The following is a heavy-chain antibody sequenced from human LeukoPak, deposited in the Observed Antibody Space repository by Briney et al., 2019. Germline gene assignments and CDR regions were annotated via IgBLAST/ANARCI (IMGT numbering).Heavy chain of an antibody. CDR2: TSSDLNVK. V-gene: IGHV3-30*03. CDR1: GFTFSSYS. CDR3: AREGYYGSGSPPSLYFDY. Sequence: PGGSLRLSCAASGFTFSSYSMNWVRQAPGKGLEWVAVTSSDLNVKLCADSVKGRFTISRDNSRSTLYLQMNSLRPEDTAIYYCAREGYYGSGSPPSLYFDYWGQGTLVTVSS. D-gene: IGHD3-10*01. J-gene: IGHJ4*02.